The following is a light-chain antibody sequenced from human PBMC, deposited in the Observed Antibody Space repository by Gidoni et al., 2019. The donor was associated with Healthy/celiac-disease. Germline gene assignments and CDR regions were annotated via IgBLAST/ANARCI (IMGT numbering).Light chain of an antibody. Sequence: AIRMTQSPSSFSASTGDRATITCRASQGISSYLAWYQQKPGKAPKLLIYAASTLQGGVPSRFSGSGSGTDFTLTISCLQAEDFATYYCQQYNSYPWTFGQGTKVEIK. CDR1: QGISSY. J-gene: IGKJ1*01. CDR3: QQYNSYPWT. V-gene: IGKV1-8*01. CDR2: AAS.